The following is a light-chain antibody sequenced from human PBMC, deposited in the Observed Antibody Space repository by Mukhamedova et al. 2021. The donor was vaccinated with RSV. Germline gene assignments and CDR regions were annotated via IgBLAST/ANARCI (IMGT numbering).Light chain of an antibody. Sequence: GKAPKLLISAASTLQSGVPSRFSGSGSGTDFTLTITSLQAEDFATYYCQQFNTDPITFGQGTRLEIK. V-gene: IGKV1-9*01. CDR2: AAS. J-gene: IGKJ5*01. CDR3: QQFNTDPIT.